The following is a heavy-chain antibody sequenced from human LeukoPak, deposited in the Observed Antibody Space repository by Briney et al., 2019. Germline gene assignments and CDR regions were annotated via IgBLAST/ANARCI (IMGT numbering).Heavy chain of an antibody. D-gene: IGHD5-24*01. CDR1: GFSLTTGGVA. CDR2: IYGNDDK. J-gene: IGHJ4*02. CDR3: AHRQMSTFDY. V-gene: IGHV2-5*01. Sequence: SGPTLVNPTQTLTLTCTFSGFSLTTGGVAVAWIRQPPGKALEWLAVIYGNDDKRYSPSLMSRLSITKDNSKNQVVLTMTNMDPADTATYFCAHRQMSTFDYWGQGTLVTVSS.